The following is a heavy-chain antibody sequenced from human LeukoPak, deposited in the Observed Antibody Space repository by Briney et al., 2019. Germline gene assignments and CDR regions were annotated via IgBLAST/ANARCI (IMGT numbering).Heavy chain of an antibody. CDR3: ARVNTAAAGTLFRFDY. Sequence: GASVKVSCKASGYTFTSYGISWVRQAPGQGLEWMGWISAYNGNTNYAQKLQGRVTMTTDTSTSTAYMELRSLRSDDTAVYYCARVNTAAAGTLFRFDYWGQGTLVTVSS. J-gene: IGHJ4*02. V-gene: IGHV1-18*01. CDR2: ISAYNGNT. D-gene: IGHD6-13*01. CDR1: GYTFTSYG.